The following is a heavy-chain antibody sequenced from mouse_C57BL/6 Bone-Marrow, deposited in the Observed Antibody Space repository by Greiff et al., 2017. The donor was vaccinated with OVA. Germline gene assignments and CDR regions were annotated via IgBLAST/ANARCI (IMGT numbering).Heavy chain of an antibody. CDR1: GFTFSSYG. J-gene: IGHJ2*01. CDR3: ARRGGFDY. Sequence: EVKLVESGGDLVKPGGSLKLSCAASGFTFSSYGMSWVRQTPDKRLEWVATISSGGSYTSYPDSVKGRFTISRDNAKNTLYLQMSSLKSEDTAMYYCARRGGFDYWGQGTTLTVSS. V-gene: IGHV5-6*02. CDR2: ISSGGSYT.